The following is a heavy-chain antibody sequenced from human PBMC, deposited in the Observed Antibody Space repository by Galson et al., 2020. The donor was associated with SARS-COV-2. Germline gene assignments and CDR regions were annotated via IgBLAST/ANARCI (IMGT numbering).Heavy chain of an antibody. V-gene: IGHV3-7*01. CDR1: GFTFSNYW. CDR3: ARDQDGYNDF. CDR2: VKQDGSDR. J-gene: IGHJ4*03. Sequence: GESLKISCAASGFTFSNYWMSWVRQAPGKGLEWVANVKQDGSDRYYGDSVKGRFTVSSDYAKNSVYLQMNSLRAEDTAVYYCARDQDGYNDFWGRGTLVTVSS.